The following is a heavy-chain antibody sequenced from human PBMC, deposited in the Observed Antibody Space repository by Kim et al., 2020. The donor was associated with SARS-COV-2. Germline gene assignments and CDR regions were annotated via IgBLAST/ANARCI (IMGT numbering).Heavy chain of an antibody. CDR3: AKDSAAVVAARGYFQH. Sequence: SVKGRFTISRDNAKNSLYLQMNSLRAEDTALYYCAKDSAAVVAARGYFQHWGQGTLVTVSS. D-gene: IGHD2-15*01. J-gene: IGHJ1*01. V-gene: IGHV3-9*01.